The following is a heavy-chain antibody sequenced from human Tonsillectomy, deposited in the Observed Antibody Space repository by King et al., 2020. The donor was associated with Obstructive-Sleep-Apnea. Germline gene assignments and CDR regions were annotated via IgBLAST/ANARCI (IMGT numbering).Heavy chain of an antibody. CDR1: GGSISSSSFH. CDR2: SGST. CDR3: ARSITGYNDGYYY. Sequence: QLQESGPGLVKPSETLSLTCTVSGGSISSSSFHWGWIRQPPGKGLEWIGNSGSTYYNPSLKSRVTISVDTSKNQFSLKLSSVTAADTAVYYCARSITGYNDGYYYWGQGTLVTASS. J-gene: IGHJ4*02. D-gene: IGHD5-18*01. V-gene: IGHV4-39*07.